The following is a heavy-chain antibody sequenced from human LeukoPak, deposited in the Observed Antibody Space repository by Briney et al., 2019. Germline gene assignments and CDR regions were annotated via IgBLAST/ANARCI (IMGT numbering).Heavy chain of an antibody. CDR3: ARVSSSCGWYYFDY. J-gene: IGHJ4*02. CDR1: GGSFSGYY. CDR2: IYYSGST. V-gene: IGHV4-59*01. Sequence: SETLSLTCAVYGGSFSGYYWSWIRQPPGKGLEWIGYIYYSGSTNYNPSLKSRVTISVDTSKNQFSLKLSSVTAADTAVYYCARVSSSCGWYYFDYWGQGTLVTVSS. D-gene: IGHD6-19*01.